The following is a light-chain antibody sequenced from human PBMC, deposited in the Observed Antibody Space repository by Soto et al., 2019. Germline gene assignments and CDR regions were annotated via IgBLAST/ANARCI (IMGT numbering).Light chain of an antibody. J-gene: IGKJ4*01. Sequence: VVMTQTPATLSVSPGGRVTLSCRASQSVSYHVACYQQKPGQTPRLVIYDASIRASGIPARFSGSGSGTEFSLTLSILQSEDFAIYYCQQYNSWLTFGGGTRVDIK. V-gene: IGKV3D-15*03. CDR2: DAS. CDR3: QQYNSWLT. CDR1: QSVSYH.